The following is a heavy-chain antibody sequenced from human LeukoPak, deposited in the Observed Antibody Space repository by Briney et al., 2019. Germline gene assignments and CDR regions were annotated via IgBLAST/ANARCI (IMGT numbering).Heavy chain of an antibody. CDR2: ISSSSSYI. CDR1: GFTFSSYS. CDR3: ARQGYSSSWYWN. Sequence: PGGSLRLSCAASGFTFSSYSMNWVRQAPGKGLEWVSSISSSSSYIYYADSMKGRFTISRDNAKNPLYLQMNSLRAEDTAVYYCARQGYSSSWYWNWGQGTLVTVSS. J-gene: IGHJ4*02. V-gene: IGHV3-21*01. D-gene: IGHD6-13*01.